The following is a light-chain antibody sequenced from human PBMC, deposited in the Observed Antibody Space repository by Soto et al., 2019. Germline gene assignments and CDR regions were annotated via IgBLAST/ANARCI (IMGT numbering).Light chain of an antibody. CDR1: QDISKD. CDR3: LQDHDYPRT. J-gene: IGKJ1*01. V-gene: IGKV1-6*01. Sequence: AIQMTQSPTSLSASVGDRVIITCRASQDISKDLGWYQQKPGKAPKFLIYSATSTQSGVPSTFSGSGFGTDFTLTIGSLQPEDFATYYCLQDHDYPRTFGQGTKVEF. CDR2: SAT.